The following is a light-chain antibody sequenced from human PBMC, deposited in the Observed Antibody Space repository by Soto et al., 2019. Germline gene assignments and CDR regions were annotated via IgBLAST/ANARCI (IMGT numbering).Light chain of an antibody. J-gene: IGKJ1*01. V-gene: IGKV3-15*01. CDR1: QSVSSN. Sequence: EIVMTQSPATLSISPKERATLSCRASQSVSSNLAWYQQKPGQAPRLLIYGASTRATGIPARFSGSGSGTEFTLTICSLQSEDFTVYYCQQYNNWWTFGQGTKVDIK. CDR3: QQYNNWWT. CDR2: GAS.